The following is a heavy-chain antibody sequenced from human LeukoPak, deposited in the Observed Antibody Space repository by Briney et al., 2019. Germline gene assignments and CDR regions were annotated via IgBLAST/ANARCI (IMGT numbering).Heavy chain of an antibody. D-gene: IGHD2-2*01. CDR2: IYPGDSET. CDR3: ARGYCGSTSCPFNI. V-gene: IGHV5-51*01. J-gene: IGHJ3*02. Sequence: GESLKISCQGFGYTFNNYFIAWVRQMPGKGLEWMGIIYPGDSETRYSPSFQGQVTISADKSINTAYLQWSSLKASDTAMYYCARGYCGSTSCPFNIWGQGTMVTVSS. CDR1: GYTFNNYF.